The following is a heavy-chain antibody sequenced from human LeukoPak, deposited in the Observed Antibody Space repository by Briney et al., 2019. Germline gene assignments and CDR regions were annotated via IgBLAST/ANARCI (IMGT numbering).Heavy chain of an antibody. D-gene: IGHD4-23*01. V-gene: IGHV4-39*01. CDR2: IYYSGST. CDR1: GGSISSSSYY. CDR3: ARVADYGGNSGDY. J-gene: IGHJ4*02. Sequence: PSETLSLTCTVSGGSISSSSYYWGWIRQPPGKGLEWIGSIYYSGSTYYNPSLKSRVTISVDTSKNQFSLKLSSVTAADTAVYYCARVADYGGNSGDYWGQGTLVTVSS.